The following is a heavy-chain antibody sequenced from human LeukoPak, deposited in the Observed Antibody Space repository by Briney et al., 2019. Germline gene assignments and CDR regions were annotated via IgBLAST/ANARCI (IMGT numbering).Heavy chain of an antibody. CDR3: ARDHDSSPWKYGMDV. CDR1: GFTVSSNY. CDR2: IYSGGST. Sequence: GGSLRLSCAASGFTVSSNYMSWVRQAPGKGLEWASVIYSGGSTYYADSVKGRFTISRDNSKNTLYLQMNSLRAEDTAVYYCARDHDSSPWKYGMDVWGQGTTVTVSS. J-gene: IGHJ6*02. V-gene: IGHV3-53*01. D-gene: IGHD3-22*01.